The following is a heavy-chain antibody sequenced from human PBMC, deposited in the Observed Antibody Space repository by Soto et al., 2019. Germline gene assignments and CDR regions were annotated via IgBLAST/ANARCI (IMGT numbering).Heavy chain of an antibody. CDR2: ISAYNGNT. CDR3: ARDLPPVDY. CDR1: GYTFSSYH. Sequence: QMQLVQSGAEVKKPGASVKVSCKASGYTFSSYHITWVRQAPGQGLEWIGWISAYNGNTTYAQNLQGRVTMTTDPSTSTADMELRSVRSDDTAVYYCARDLPPVDYWGQGTLVTVSS. V-gene: IGHV1-18*01. J-gene: IGHJ4*02.